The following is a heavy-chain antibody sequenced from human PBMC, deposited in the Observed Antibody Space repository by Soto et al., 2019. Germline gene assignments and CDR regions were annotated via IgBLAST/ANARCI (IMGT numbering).Heavy chain of an antibody. V-gene: IGHV5-51*01. J-gene: IGHJ3*02. CDR1: GYSFTSYW. CDR3: ARHPRGYCVDSSGYYWGKAFDI. CDR2: IYPGDSDT. D-gene: IGHD3-22*01. Sequence: PGESLKISCKGSGYSFTSYWIGWVRQMPGKGLEWMGIIYPGDSDTRYSPSFQGQVTISADKSISTAYLQWSSLKASDTAMYYCARHPRGYCVDSSGYYWGKAFDIWGKGTMVTVAS.